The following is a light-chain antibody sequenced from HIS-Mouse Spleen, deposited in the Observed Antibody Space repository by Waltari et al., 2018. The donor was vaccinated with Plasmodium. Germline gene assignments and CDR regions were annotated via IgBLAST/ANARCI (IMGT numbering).Light chain of an antibody. CDR1: QSVSSN. CDR2: GAS. V-gene: IGKV3-15*01. CDR3: QQYNNWPT. J-gene: IGKJ5*01. Sequence: EIVMTQSPATLSVSPGERATLSCRASQSVSSNLAWYQQKPGRAPRLLIYGASTRATGIPARFSGSGSGTEFTLTISSMQSEEFAVYYCQQYNNWPTFGQGTRLEIK.